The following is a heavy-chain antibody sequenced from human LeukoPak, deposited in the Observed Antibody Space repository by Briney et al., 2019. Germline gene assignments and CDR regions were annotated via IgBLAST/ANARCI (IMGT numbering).Heavy chain of an antibody. CDR2: ISINVDNT. Sequence: GSLRLSCAASGFTFTSYAMSWVRQAPGKGLEWVSGISINVDNTYYADSVKGRFTISRDNSKSTLFLQMNSLRAEDTAVYYCARFSRSYCSSTGCSKYFDYWGQGTLVTVSS. V-gene: IGHV3-23*01. J-gene: IGHJ4*02. CDR1: GFTFTSYA. CDR3: ARFSRSYCSSTGCSKYFDY. D-gene: IGHD2-2*01.